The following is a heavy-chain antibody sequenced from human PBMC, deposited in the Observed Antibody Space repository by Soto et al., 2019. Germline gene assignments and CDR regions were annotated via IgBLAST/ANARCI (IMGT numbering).Heavy chain of an antibody. Sequence: PSETLSLTCSFSGDSVTSHYLTWIRQSPEKGLEWIGYMHYTGFSHYNPSLRSRLTISVDTSKNQFTLKLTSVTAADTAVYYCARRVMKVEATTFDYWGQGTLVTVSS. D-gene: IGHD1-26*01. CDR1: GDSVTSHY. CDR3: ARRVMKVEATTFDY. J-gene: IGHJ4*02. V-gene: IGHV4-59*02. CDR2: MHYTGFS.